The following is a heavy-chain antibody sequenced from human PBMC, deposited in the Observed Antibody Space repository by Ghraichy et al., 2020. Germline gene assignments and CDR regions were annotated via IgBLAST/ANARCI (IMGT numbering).Heavy chain of an antibody. CDR3: ASMAPGTMIVPPYGMDV. V-gene: IGHV1-69*13. CDR2: IIPIFGTA. CDR1: GGTFSSYA. D-gene: IGHD3-22*01. J-gene: IGHJ6*02. Sequence: SGKVSCKASGGTFSSYAISWVRQAPGQGLEWMGGIIPIFGTANYAQKFQGRVTITADESTSTAYMELSSLRSEDTAVYYCASMAPGTMIVPPYGMDVWGQGTTVTVSS.